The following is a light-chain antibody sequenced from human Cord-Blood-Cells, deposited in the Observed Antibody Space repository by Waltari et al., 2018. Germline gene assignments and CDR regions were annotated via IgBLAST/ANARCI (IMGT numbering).Light chain of an antibody. J-gene: IGKJ2*03. CDR3: QQSYSTPYMYS. CDR2: AAS. V-gene: IGKV1-39*01. CDR1: QSISSA. Sequence: DIQMTQSPSSLSASVGERVTITCRASQSISSALNWYQQKPGKAPKLLIYAASSLQSGVPSRFSGSGSGTDFTLTISSLQPEDFATYYCQQSYSTPYMYSFGQGTKLEIK.